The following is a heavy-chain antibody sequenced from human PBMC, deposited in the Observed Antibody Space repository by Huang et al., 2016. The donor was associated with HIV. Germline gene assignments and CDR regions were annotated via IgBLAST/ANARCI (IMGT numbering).Heavy chain of an antibody. CDR1: GGSISSSSYY. J-gene: IGHJ5*02. V-gene: IGHV4-39*01. D-gene: IGHD6-13*01. CDR2: IYHSGPT. Sequence: QLQLQESGPGLVKPSETLSLTCTVSGGSISSSSYYWGWIRQPPGKGLEWIGSIYHSGPTYYNPPLRSRVTISVDTSRTQFSLKLSSVTAADTAVYYCAAHGRIVGIPAAPLRFDPWGQGTLVTVSS. CDR3: AAHGRIVGIPAAPLRFDP.